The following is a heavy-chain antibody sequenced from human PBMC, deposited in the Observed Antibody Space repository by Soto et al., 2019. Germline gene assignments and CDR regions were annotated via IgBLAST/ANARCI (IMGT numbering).Heavy chain of an antibody. CDR2: ISAYNGNT. CDR1: GYTFTSYG. V-gene: IGHV1-18*01. CDR3: SRDRVSITMVRGAEANYFDN. Sequence: ASVKVSCKASGYTFTSYGISWVRQAPGQGLEWMGWISAYNGNTNYAQKLQGRVTMTTDTSTSTAYMELRSLRSDDTAVYYCSRDRVSITMVRGAEANYFDNWGQGTLVTVSS. D-gene: IGHD3-10*01. J-gene: IGHJ4*02.